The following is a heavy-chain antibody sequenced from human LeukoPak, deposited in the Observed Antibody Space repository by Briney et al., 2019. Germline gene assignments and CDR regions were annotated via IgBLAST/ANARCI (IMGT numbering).Heavy chain of an antibody. V-gene: IGHV1-8*03. CDR3: ARGERDYDFWSGYLYPPDY. Sequence: ASVKVSCKASGYTFTSYDINWVRQATGQGLEWMGWINPNSGNTGYAQKFQGRVTITRNTSISTAYMELSSLRSEDTAVYYCARGERDYDFWSGYLYPPDYWGQGTLVTVPS. D-gene: IGHD3-3*01. J-gene: IGHJ4*02. CDR1: GYTFTSYD. CDR2: INPNSGNT.